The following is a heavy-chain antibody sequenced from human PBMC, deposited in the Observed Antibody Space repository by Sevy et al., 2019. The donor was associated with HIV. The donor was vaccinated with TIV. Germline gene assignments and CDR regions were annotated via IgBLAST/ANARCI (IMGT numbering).Heavy chain of an antibody. V-gene: IGHV3-48*02. Sequence: GGSLRLSCAASGFSFSGYNMNWVRQAPGKGLEWVSYLSSSTSTIHYADSVKGRFTTSRDNAKNSLFLQMNSLRDEDTAVCYCARDSSWNYDSYFYGMDVWGQGTTVTVSS. D-gene: IGHD1-7*01. CDR1: GFSFSGYN. CDR2: LSSSTSTI. J-gene: IGHJ6*02. CDR3: ARDSSWNYDSYFYGMDV.